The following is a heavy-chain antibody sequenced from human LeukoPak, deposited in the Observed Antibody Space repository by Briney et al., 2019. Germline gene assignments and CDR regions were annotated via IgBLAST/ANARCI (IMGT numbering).Heavy chain of an antibody. Sequence: GGSLRLSCAVSGITLSNYGMSWVRLAPGKGLEWVAGISDSGGRTNYADSVKGRFTISRDNSKNTLYLQMNSLRAEDTAGYFCAKPGVVIRVIPVGFHKEAYYFDSWGQGALVTVSS. CDR3: AKPGVVIRVIPVGFHKEAYYFDS. CDR1: GITLSNYG. D-gene: IGHD2-21*01. J-gene: IGHJ4*02. CDR2: ISDSGGRT. V-gene: IGHV3-23*01.